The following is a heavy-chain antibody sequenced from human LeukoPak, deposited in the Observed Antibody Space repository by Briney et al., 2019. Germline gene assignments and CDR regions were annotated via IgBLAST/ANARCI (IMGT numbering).Heavy chain of an antibody. CDR1: GGTFSSYA. J-gene: IGHJ3*02. Sequence: GSSVKVSCKASGGTFSSYAISWVRQAHGQGLEWMGGIIPIFGTANYAQKFQGRVTITADESTSTAYMELSSLRSEDTAVYYCARDRQGGNAFDIWGQGTMVTVSS. CDR3: ARDRQGGNAFDI. D-gene: IGHD1-26*01. V-gene: IGHV1-69*01. CDR2: IIPIFGTA.